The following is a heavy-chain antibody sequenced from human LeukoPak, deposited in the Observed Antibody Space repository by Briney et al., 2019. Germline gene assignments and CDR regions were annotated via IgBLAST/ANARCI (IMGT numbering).Heavy chain of an antibody. Sequence: PSETLSLTCTVSGGSISSYYWSWIRQPPGKGLEWIGYIYYSGSTNYNPSLKSRVTISADTSKNQFSLKLSSVTAADTAVYYCARVVVVAASPYYYGMDVWGQGTTVTVSS. V-gene: IGHV4-59*01. CDR3: ARVVVVAASPYYYGMDV. CDR1: GGSISSYY. J-gene: IGHJ6*02. CDR2: IYYSGST. D-gene: IGHD2-15*01.